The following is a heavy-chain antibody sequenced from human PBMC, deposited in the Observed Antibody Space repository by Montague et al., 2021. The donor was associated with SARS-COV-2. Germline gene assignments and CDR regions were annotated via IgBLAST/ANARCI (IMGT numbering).Heavy chain of an antibody. Sequence: LVKPTQTLTLTCTFSGFSLSTSGMRASWIRQPPGKALEWLARIDWDDDKFYSTSLKTRLTISKDTSKNQVVLTMTNMDPVDTATYYCARSYYDILTAYYTPFDYWGQGTLVTVSS. CDR1: GFSLSTSGMR. CDR3: ARSYYDILTAYYTPFDY. V-gene: IGHV2-70*04. J-gene: IGHJ4*02. D-gene: IGHD3-9*01. CDR2: IDWDDDK.